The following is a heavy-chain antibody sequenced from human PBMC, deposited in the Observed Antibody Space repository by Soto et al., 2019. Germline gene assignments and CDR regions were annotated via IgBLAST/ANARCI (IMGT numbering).Heavy chain of an antibody. D-gene: IGHD3-10*01. V-gene: IGHV3-23*01. J-gene: IGHJ4*02. CDR3: ASVRRVGEDY. CDR1: GFTFSNYA. Sequence: GGSLRLSCAASGFTFSNYAMSWVRQAPGKGLEWVSAISSGGSTTYYADSVKGRISISGDNSKNTLYLQMNSLRAEDTAVYYCASVRRVGEDYWGQGTLVTVSS. CDR2: ISSGGSTT.